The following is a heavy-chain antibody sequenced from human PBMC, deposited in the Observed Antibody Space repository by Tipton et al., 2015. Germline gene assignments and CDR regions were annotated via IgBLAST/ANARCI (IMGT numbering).Heavy chain of an antibody. CDR1: GDSIRNKY. J-gene: IGHJ5*02. CDR2: IYSGGSV. D-gene: IGHD2-21*01. V-gene: IGHV4-4*07. CDR3: ARDILPNWFEP. Sequence: GLVKPSETLSLACSVSGDSIRNKYWSWIRQPAGKGLEWIGRIYSGGSVDYNPSLKGRVTMSIDTSKNEFSLRLTSVSAADTAIYYCARDILPNWFEPWGQGILVTVSS.